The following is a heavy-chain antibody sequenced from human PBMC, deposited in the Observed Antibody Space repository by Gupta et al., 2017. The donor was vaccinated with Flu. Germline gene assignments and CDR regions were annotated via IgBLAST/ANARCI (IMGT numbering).Heavy chain of an antibody. CDR2: IIPIFDTA. D-gene: IGHD1-26*01. J-gene: IGHJ4*02. CDR3: ARGGGRGETVDY. CDR1: GGTFRSYT. V-gene: IGHV1-69*06. Sequence: QVQLVQSGAEVRKPGSSVKVSCMASGGTFRSYTISWVRQAPGQGLEWMGGIIPIFDTANYARKFQGRVTITADKSTSTAYMELSSLRSEDTAVYYCARGGGRGETVDYWGQGTLVTVSS.